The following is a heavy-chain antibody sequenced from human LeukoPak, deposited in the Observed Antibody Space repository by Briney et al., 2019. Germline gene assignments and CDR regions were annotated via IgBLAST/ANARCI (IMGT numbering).Heavy chain of an antibody. CDR3: ARSPYTHYGSSGDYYNWFDP. CDR2: MNPNSGNT. J-gene: IGHJ5*02. D-gene: IGHD3-22*01. CDR1: GCTFASYD. V-gene: IGHV1-8*03. Sequence: ASVKVSCKASGCTFASYDINWVRQATGQGLEWMGWMNPNSGNTGYAQKFQGRVTITMNTSISTAYMELSSLTSEDTAVYYCARSPYTHYGSSGDYYNWFDPWGQGTLVTVSS.